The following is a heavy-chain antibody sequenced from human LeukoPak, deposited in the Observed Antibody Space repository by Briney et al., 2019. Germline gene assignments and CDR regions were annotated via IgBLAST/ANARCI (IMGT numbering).Heavy chain of an antibody. CDR3: VANGYYCLDS. J-gene: IGHJ4*02. D-gene: IGHD3-3*01. Sequence: PSETLSLTCVVSGGSINNNKWWSWVRQPPGKGLEWIGDVYYSGSTNYNPSLRRRVTILIDQSKNQLSLIVNSVTAADTAVYFCVANGYYCLDSWGQGTQVTVSS. CDR1: GGSINNNKW. CDR2: VYYSGST. V-gene: IGHV4/OR15-8*02.